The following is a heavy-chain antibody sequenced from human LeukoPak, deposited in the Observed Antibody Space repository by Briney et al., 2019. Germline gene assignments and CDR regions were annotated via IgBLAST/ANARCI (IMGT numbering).Heavy chain of an antibody. CDR1: GYPFSSYS. CDR3: ARDVIAAAFDP. D-gene: IGHD6-13*01. Sequence: GGSLRLSCVASGYPFSSYSMNWIRQAPGKGLEWVSYISVSGGVRSYADSVKGRFTISRDDARNSLYLQMNSLKDEDTAVYYCARDVIAAAFDPWGQGTLVTVSS. J-gene: IGHJ5*02. V-gene: IGHV3-48*02. CDR2: ISVSGGVR.